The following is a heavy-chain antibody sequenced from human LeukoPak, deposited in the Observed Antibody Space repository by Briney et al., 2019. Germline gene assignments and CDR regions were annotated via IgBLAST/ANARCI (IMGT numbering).Heavy chain of an antibody. CDR3: ARLGGEDYDILTGYYTDY. D-gene: IGHD3-9*01. Sequence: SETLSLTCTVSGGSITTYYWSWIRQPPGKGLEWIGYIYYSGSTNYNPSLKSRVTISVDTSKNQFSLKLSSVTAADTAVYYCARLGGEDYDILTGYYTDYWGQGTLVTVSS. V-gene: IGHV4-59*08. CDR2: IYYSGST. J-gene: IGHJ4*02. CDR1: GGSITTYY.